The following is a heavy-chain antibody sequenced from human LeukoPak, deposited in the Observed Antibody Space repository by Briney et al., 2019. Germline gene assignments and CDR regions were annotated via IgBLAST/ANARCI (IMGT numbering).Heavy chain of an antibody. J-gene: IGHJ3*02. D-gene: IGHD1-26*01. CDR3: ARDGPSGSSRDAFDI. Sequence: GGSLRLSCAASGFTFSSYWMSWVRQAPGKGLEWVANIKQDGSEKYYVDSVKGRFTISRDNAKNSLYLQMNSLRAEDTAVYYCARDGPSGSSRDAFDIWGQGTMVTVSS. CDR2: IKQDGSEK. CDR1: GFTFSSYW. V-gene: IGHV3-7*01.